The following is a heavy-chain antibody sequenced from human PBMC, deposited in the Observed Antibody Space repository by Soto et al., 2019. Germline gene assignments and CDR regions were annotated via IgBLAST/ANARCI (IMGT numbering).Heavy chain of an antibody. CDR3: ARGEYSYGPYFVY. CDR1: GGSISSYY. Sequence: SETLSLTCTVSGGSISSYYWSWIRQPAGKGLEWIGRIYTSGSTNYNPSLKSRITMSVDTSKNQFSLKLSSVTAADTAVYYCARGEYSYGPYFVYLDQGALVTVSS. V-gene: IGHV4-4*07. CDR2: IYTSGST. J-gene: IGHJ4*02. D-gene: IGHD5-18*01.